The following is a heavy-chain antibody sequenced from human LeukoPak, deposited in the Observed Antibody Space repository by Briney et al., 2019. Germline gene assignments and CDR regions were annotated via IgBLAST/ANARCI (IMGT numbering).Heavy chain of an antibody. D-gene: IGHD5-12*01. CDR2: IYTSGST. CDR3: ARAIVVTNWFYP. V-gene: IGHV4-61*02. J-gene: IGHJ5*02. Sequence: SQTLYLTCTVSGGSISSGSYYRSWIRQPAGKGLELIGRIYTSGSTNYNPSLKSRVTISVDTSKNQFSLKLSSVTAADTAVYYCARAIVVTNWFYPWGQGTLVTVSS. CDR1: GGSISSGSYY.